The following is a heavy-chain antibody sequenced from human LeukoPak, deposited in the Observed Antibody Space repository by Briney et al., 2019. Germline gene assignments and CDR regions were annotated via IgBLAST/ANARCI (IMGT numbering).Heavy chain of an antibody. CDR2: IHSSGYT. D-gene: IGHD1-26*01. CDR1: GGSISGNY. V-gene: IGHV4-4*09. Sequence: SETLSLTRTVSGGSISGNYWSWIRQPPGQGLEWTAYIHSSGYTNYNPSLKSRVTISVDTSNNQFSLKVTSVTAADTAMYYCTKRQGPTSGSHDYFDPWGQGALVTVSS. CDR3: TKRQGPTSGSHDYFDP. J-gene: IGHJ5*02.